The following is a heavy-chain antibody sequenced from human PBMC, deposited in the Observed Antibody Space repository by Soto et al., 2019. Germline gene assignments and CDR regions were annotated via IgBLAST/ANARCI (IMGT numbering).Heavy chain of an antibody. CDR1: GFTFSSYA. V-gene: IGHV3-23*01. CDR2: ISGSGGST. J-gene: IGHJ4*02. CDR3: AKEGSHSSGYYPSDY. Sequence: AGGSLRLSCAASGFTFSSYAMSWVRQAPGKGLEWVSAISGSGGSTYYADSVKGRFTISRDNSKNTLYLQMNSLRAEDTAVYYCAKEGSHSSGYYPSDYWGQGTLVTVSS. D-gene: IGHD3-22*01.